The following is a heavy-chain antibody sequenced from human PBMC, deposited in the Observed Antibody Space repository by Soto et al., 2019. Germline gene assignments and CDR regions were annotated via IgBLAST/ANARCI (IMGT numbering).Heavy chain of an antibody. V-gene: IGHV4-4*02. CDR3: ARDLEMATIIDYYYGMDV. Sequence: SETLSLTCAVSGGSISSSNWWSWVRQPPGKGLEWIGEIYHSGSTNYNPSLKSRVTISVDKSKNQFSLKLSPVTAADTAVYYCARDLEMATIIDYYYGMDVWGQGTTVTVSS. J-gene: IGHJ6*02. CDR2: IYHSGST. CDR1: GGSISSSNW. D-gene: IGHD5-12*01.